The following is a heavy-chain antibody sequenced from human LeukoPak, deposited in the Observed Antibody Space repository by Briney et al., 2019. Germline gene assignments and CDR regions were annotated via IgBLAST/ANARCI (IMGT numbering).Heavy chain of an antibody. CDR1: GFTFSSYA. J-gene: IGHJ3*02. CDR3: AKGLRYCSSTSCPHGDDAFDI. Sequence: PGGSLRLSCAASGFTFSSYAMSWVRQAPGKGLEWVSAISGSGGSTYYADSVKGRFTISRDNSKNTLYLQMNSLRAEDTAVYYCAKGLRYCSSTSCPHGDDAFDIWGQGTKVTVSS. V-gene: IGHV3-23*01. D-gene: IGHD2-2*01. CDR2: ISGSGGST.